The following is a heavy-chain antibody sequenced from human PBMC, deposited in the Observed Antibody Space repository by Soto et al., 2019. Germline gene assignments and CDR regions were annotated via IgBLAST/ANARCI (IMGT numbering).Heavy chain of an antibody. CDR1: GFTVSSNY. V-gene: IGHV3-53*02. J-gene: IGHJ2*01. CDR2: IYSGGST. CDR3: ARLIDYYDSSGYYWYFDL. D-gene: IGHD3-22*01. Sequence: EVQLVETGGGLIQPGGSLRLSCAASGFTVSSNYMSWVRQAPGKGLEWVSVIYSGGSTYYADSVKGRFTISRDNSKNTLYLQMNSLRAEDTAVYYCARLIDYYDSSGYYWYFDLWGRGTLVTVSS.